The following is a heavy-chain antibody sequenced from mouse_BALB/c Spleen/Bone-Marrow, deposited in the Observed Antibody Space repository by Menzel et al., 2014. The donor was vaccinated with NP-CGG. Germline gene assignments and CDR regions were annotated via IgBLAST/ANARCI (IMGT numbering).Heavy chain of an antibody. CDR2: IYPGEGDT. J-gene: IGHJ2*01. Sequence: VQRVESGAELARPGASVKLSCKTSGYTFTTYWMQWVKQRPGQGLEWIGAIYPGEGDTRYTQKFKGKATLTADKSSSTAHMQLSNLTSEDSAVYYCSREPSNWGYYWGQGTTLTVSS. CDR1: GYTFTTYW. V-gene: IGHV1-87*01. CDR3: SREPSNWGYY.